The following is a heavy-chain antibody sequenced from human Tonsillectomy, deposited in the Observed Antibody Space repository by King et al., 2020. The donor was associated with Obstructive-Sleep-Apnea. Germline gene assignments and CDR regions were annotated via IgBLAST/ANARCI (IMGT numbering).Heavy chain of an antibody. J-gene: IGHJ4*02. Sequence: QLVESGGGLVKPGGSLRLSCAASGFTFSSYSMNWVRQAPGKGLEWVSSIISRSIFIYYSDSVKGRFPISRDNAKNSLYLQMNSLRAEDTAVYYCARFPSPYCGGDCYPDYWGQGTLVTVSS. CDR2: IISRSIFI. V-gene: IGHV3-21*01. CDR1: GFTFSSYS. CDR3: ARFPSPYCGGDCYPDY. D-gene: IGHD2-21*02.